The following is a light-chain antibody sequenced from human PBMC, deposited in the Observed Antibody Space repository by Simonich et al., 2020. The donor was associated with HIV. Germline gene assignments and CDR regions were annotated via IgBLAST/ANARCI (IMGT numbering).Light chain of an antibody. Sequence: DIQMTQSPSAMSASVGDRVTITCRARQGISIYLAWFPQKPGKVPKRLICAASSLQIGVPSSFSGSGSGTEFTLTISSLQPEDFATYYCLQHNSYPPTFGGGTKVEIK. CDR2: AAS. CDR3: LQHNSYPPT. J-gene: IGKJ4*01. V-gene: IGKV1-17*03. CDR1: QGISIY.